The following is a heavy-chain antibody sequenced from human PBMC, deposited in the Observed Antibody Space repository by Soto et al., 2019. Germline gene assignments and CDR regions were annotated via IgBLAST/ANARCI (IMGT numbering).Heavy chain of an antibody. CDR2: ISGSGGST. D-gene: IGHD3-10*01. CDR1: GFTFSSYA. CDR3: AKLIRDYYYGSGSPQPFDY. V-gene: IGHV3-23*01. Sequence: PGGSLRLFCAASGFTFSSYAMSWVRQAPGKGLEWVSAISGSGGSTYYADSVKGRFTISRDNSKNTLYLQMNSLRAEDTAVYYCAKLIRDYYYGSGSPQPFDYWGQGTLVTVSS. J-gene: IGHJ4*02.